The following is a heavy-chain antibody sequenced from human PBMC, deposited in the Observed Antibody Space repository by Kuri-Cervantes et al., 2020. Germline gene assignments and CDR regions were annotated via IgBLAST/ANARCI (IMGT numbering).Heavy chain of an antibody. D-gene: IGHD6-19*01. Sequence: GGSLRLSCAASGFTFSSYDMHWVRQATGKGLEWVSAIGTAGDTYYPGSVKGRFTISRGNSKNTLYLQMNSLRAEDTAVYYCARDSVVAGPTLCEYWGQGTLVTVSS. J-gene: IGHJ4*02. CDR3: ARDSVVAGPTLCEY. V-gene: IGHV3-13*01. CDR1: GFTFSSYD. CDR2: IGTAGDT.